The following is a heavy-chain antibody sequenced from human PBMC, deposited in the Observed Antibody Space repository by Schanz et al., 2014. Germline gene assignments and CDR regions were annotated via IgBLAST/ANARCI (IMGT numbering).Heavy chain of an antibody. CDR2: IKHDGGEK. CDR1: GFIFSNFA. V-gene: IGHV3-7*01. Sequence: EVQLVESGGCLVQPGGSLRLSCAASGFIFSNFAMEWVRQAPGKGLEWVANIKHDGGEKYYVDSLKGRFTISRDNAKNSLYLQMNSLRAEDTAVYYCIRGDIMVVPVAHFWGQGILVTVSS. D-gene: IGHD2-2*01. CDR3: IRGDIMVVPVAHF. J-gene: IGHJ4*02.